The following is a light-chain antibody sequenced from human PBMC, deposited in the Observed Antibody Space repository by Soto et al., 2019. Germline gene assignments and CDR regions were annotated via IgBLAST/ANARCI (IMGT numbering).Light chain of an antibody. V-gene: IGKV1-5*02. CDR3: QQTYISSATM. J-gene: IGKJ2*01. CDR1: QSVSTR. CDR2: DAS. Sequence: SQMRPSPTSLCASVGDRVTILCRASQSVSTRLAWYQQKPGKAPKLLIYDASALQSGVPSRFSGSGSGRDFTLNITRLQPEDFATYYCQQTYISSATMFGQGTKVDIK.